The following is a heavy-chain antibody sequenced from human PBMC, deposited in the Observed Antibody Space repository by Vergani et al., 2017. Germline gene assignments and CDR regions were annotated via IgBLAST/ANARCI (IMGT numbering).Heavy chain of an antibody. Sequence: QVQLQESGPGLVKPSETLSLTCTVSGGSVSSGSYYWSWIRQPPGKGLEWIGYISYGGSPNYNPSLKSRVTISVDTSNNQFSLKLSAGTAADTAVYYCARDARIVGATGYFDYWGQGTLVTVSS. CDR2: ISYGGSP. CDR3: ARDARIVGATGYFDY. J-gene: IGHJ4*02. D-gene: IGHD1-26*01. V-gene: IGHV4-61*01. CDR1: GGSVSSGSYY.